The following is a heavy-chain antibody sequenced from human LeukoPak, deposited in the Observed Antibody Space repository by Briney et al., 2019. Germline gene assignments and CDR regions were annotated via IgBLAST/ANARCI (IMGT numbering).Heavy chain of an antibody. D-gene: IGHD4-11*01. CDR2: ISPRSETK. CDR1: GFTFWSHG. CDR3: ARVRGPTVNTMYYDL. J-gene: IGHJ4*02. Sequence: GGSLRLSCVASGFTFWSHGMIWVRQAPGKGLEWLSYISPRSETKNYADSVKDRFTISRDDGENSVSLHMNSLRLEDTAVYYCARVRGPTVNTMYYDLWGQGTLVTVPS. V-gene: IGHV3-48*01.